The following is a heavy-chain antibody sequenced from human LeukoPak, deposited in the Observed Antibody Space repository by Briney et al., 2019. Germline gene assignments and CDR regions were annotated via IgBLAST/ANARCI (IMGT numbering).Heavy chain of an antibody. D-gene: IGHD6-6*01. Sequence: SETLSLTRAVYGGSFSGYYWSWIRQPPGKGLEWIGEINHSGSTDYNPSLKSRVTISVDTSKNQFSLKLSSVTAADTAVYYCARAMSIAARLQTIFDYWGQGTLVTVSS. J-gene: IGHJ4*02. CDR3: ARAMSIAARLQTIFDY. CDR1: GGSFSGYY. CDR2: INHSGST. V-gene: IGHV4-34*01.